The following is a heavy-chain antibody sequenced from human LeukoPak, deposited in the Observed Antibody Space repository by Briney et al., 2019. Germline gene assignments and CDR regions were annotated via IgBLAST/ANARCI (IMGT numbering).Heavy chain of an antibody. Sequence: PGGSLRLSCAASGFTFSSYAMSWVRQAPGKGLEWVSAISGSGGSTYYADSVKGRFTISRDNSKNTLYLQMNSLRAEDTAVYYCAKAPRFGARATEYYYYYMDVWGKGTTVTVSS. CDR3: AKAPRFGARATEYYYYYMDV. CDR1: GFTFSSYA. D-gene: IGHD3-16*01. CDR2: ISGSGGST. J-gene: IGHJ6*03. V-gene: IGHV3-23*01.